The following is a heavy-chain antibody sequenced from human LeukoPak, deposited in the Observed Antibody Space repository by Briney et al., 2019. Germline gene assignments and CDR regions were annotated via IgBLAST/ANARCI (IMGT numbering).Heavy chain of an antibody. Sequence: PGRSLRLSCAASGFTFSTYDMNWVRQAPGKGLEWLSYISSSGTTIYYADSVKGRFTISRDNAKKSLYLQMNSLRAEDTAVYYCARDLSGSYVNYWGQGTLVTVSS. CDR3: ARDLSGSYVNY. D-gene: IGHD1-26*01. CDR1: GFTFSTYD. J-gene: IGHJ4*02. CDR2: ISSSGTTI. V-gene: IGHV3-48*03.